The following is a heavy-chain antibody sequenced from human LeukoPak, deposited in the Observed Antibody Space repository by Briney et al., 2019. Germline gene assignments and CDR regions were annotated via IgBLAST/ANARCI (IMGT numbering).Heavy chain of an antibody. CDR2: IWHDGTNE. CDR1: GFTFSTYG. Sequence: GRSLRLSCVASGFTFSTYGMHWVRQAPGKGPEWVAVIWHDGTNEYYLNSVRGRFIISRDNSRNTVYLQVNSLRAEDTAVYYCVRDLDQNDFWSGYWPDAFASWGQGTKVFVSS. J-gene: IGHJ3*02. V-gene: IGHV3-33*01. D-gene: IGHD3-3*01. CDR3: VRDLDQNDFWSGYWPDAFAS.